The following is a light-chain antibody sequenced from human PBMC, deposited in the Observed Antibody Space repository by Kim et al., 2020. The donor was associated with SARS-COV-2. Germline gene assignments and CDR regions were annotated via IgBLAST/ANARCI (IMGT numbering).Light chain of an antibody. Sequence: SYVLTQPPSVTVAPGKTATITCGGNNIGSKSVHWYQQKPGQAPVLVASDDGDRPRGIPDRISGTNSANTATLTISRVEAGDEADYYCQVWDTSDHVVFGGGTQLTVL. CDR3: QVWDTSDHVV. CDR1: NIGSKS. CDR2: DDG. J-gene: IGLJ2*01. V-gene: IGLV3-21*03.